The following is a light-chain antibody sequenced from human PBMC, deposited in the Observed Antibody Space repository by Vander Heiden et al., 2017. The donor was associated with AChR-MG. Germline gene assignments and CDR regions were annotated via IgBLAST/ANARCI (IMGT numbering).Light chain of an antibody. CDR1: QGVSSY. Sequence: EVVSTQSPATLSLSPGERAALPCRTSQGVSSYLAWYQQKPGQAPRLLIYDASNRAAGIPARFSGSGSGTDFTLTISSLEAEDVAVYYCQQRDTWPPTFGGGTKVEIK. J-gene: IGKJ4*01. CDR3: QQRDTWPPT. CDR2: DAS. V-gene: IGKV3-11*01.